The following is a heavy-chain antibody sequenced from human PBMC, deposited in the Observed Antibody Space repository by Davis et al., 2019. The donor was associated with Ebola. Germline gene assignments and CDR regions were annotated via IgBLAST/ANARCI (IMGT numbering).Heavy chain of an antibody. Sequence: GESLKISCAASGFTFSDHTMDWFRQPPGAGLEWVARTRYKAASHSTEYAPSVKGRFTISRDDLQNSLYLQMNSLRTEDTAIYFCARDSRNYFFDYWGQGTLVTVSS. CDR2: TRYKAASHST. V-gene: IGHV3-72*01. D-gene: IGHD2-2*01. CDR3: ARDSRNYFFDY. CDR1: GFTFSDHT. J-gene: IGHJ4*02.